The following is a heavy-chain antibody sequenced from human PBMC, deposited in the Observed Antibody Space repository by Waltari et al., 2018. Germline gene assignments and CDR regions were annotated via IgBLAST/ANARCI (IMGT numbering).Heavy chain of an antibody. V-gene: IGHV1-69*05. Sequence: QVQLVQSGAEVKKPGSSVRVSCTASGGALSSYQSRWVRQAPGQGLEWMGGMIPRFGAPNYAQKFQGRITITTDESTRTDYMELSSLRSDDTAVYFCATSSSGWYQDASDVWGHGTLVTV. CDR2: MIPRFGAP. CDR3: ATSSSGWYQDASDV. CDR1: GGALSSYQ. D-gene: IGHD6-19*01. J-gene: IGHJ3*01.